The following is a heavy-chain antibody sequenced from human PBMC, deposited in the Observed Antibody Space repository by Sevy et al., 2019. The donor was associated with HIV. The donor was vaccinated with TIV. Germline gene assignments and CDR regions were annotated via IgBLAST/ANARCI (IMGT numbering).Heavy chain of an antibody. CDR1: GFTFSSYW. CDR2: IKQDGSEK. D-gene: IGHD2-2*02. V-gene: IGHV3-7*01. J-gene: IGHJ6*02. CDR3: ARDARRYCSSTSCYRAYGMDV. Sequence: GESLKISCAASGFTFSSYWMSWVRQAPGKGLEWVANIKQDGSEKYYVDSVKGRFTISRDNAKNSLYRQMNSLRAEDTAVYYCARDARRYCSSTSCYRAYGMDVWGQGTTVTVSS.